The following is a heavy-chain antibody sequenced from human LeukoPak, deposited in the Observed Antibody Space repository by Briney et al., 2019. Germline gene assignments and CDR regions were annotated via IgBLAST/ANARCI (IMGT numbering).Heavy chain of an antibody. CDR2: IYYSGSS. CDR1: GGPISSHY. CDR3: ARLYDSSGYTNWLDP. D-gene: IGHD3-22*01. J-gene: IGHJ5*02. V-gene: IGHV4-59*07. Sequence: SDTLSLTCSVSGGPISSHYWLWLRQPPGKGLEWLGYIYYSGSSKFNPSLNSRVTISVNTPKNQFSMKLSSVTAADTAVYYCARLYDSSGYTNWLDPWGQGTLVTVSS.